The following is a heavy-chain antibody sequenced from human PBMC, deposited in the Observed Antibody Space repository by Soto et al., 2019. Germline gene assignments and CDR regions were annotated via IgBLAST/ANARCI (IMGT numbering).Heavy chain of an antibody. Sequence: SETLSLTGTVSGGSISNYYWTWIRQPPRKGLEWIGYIDHSGSTNYNPSLKSRVTMSVDKPKNQFSLKLSSVTAAAPAVYYCVRDSGNGWKDYWGQGTLVTVSS. CDR2: IDHSGST. J-gene: IGHJ4*02. CDR1: GGSISNYY. CDR3: VRDSGNGWKDY. D-gene: IGHD6-19*01. V-gene: IGHV4-59*12.